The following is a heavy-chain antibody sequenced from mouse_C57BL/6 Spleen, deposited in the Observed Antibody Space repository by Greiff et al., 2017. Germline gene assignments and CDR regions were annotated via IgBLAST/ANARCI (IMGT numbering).Heavy chain of an antibody. Sequence: VQLQQSGAELVRPGTSVKMSCKASGYTFTNYWIGWAKQRPGHGLEWIGDIYPGGGYTNYNEKFKGKATLTADKSSSTAYIQFSSLTSEDSAIYYCARRGDYDWFAYWGQGTRVTVSA. CDR3: ARRGDYDWFAY. CDR1: GYTFTNYW. J-gene: IGHJ3*01. V-gene: IGHV1-63*01. CDR2: IYPGGGYT. D-gene: IGHD2-4*01.